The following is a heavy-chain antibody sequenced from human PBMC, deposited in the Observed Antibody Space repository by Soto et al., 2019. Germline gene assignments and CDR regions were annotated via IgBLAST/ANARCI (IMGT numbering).Heavy chain of an antibody. CDR2: IYYSGST. Sequence: PSETLSLTCTVSGGSISSYYWSWIRQPPGKGLEWTGYIYYSGSTYYNPSLKSRVTISVDTSKNQFSLKLSAMTAADTAVYYCARDEYYYGMDVWGQGTTVTVSS. J-gene: IGHJ6*02. V-gene: IGHV4-59*12. CDR3: ARDEYYYGMDV. CDR1: GGSISSYY.